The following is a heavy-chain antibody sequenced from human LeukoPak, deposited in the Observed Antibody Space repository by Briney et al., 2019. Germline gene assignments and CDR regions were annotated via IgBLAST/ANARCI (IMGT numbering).Heavy chain of an antibody. CDR2: ISYDGSNK. CDR3: AKDTPTTGYHLDS. CDR1: GFTFNSYS. V-gene: IGHV3-30*18. Sequence: PGGSLRLSCAASGFTFNSYSMNWFRQAPGKGLEWVAVISYDGSNKYYADSVKGRFTISRDNSKNTLYLQMNSLRAEDTAVYYCAKDTPTTGYHLDSWGQGTLVTVSS. J-gene: IGHJ4*02. D-gene: IGHD1-1*01.